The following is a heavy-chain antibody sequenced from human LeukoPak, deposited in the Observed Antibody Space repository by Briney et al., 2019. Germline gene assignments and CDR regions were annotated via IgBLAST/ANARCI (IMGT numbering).Heavy chain of an antibody. CDR1: GFTFDDYA. V-gene: IGHV3-9*01. D-gene: IGHD1-26*01. CDR3: AKARGVSGSYLACFDY. J-gene: IGHJ4*02. CDR2: ISWNSGSI. Sequence: GGSLRLSCAASGFTFDDYAMHWVRQAPGKGLEWVSGISWNSGSIGYADSVKGRFTISRDNAKNSLYLQMNSLRAEDTALYYCAKARGVSGSYLACFDYWGQGTLVTVSS.